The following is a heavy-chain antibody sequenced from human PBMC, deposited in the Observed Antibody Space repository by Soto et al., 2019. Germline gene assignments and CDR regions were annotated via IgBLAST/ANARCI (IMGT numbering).Heavy chain of an antibody. V-gene: IGHV1-69*02. CDR3: ARGPYYYGSGSLHGPPPDY. CDR1: GGTFSSYT. J-gene: IGHJ4*02. CDR2: IIPILGIA. D-gene: IGHD3-10*01. Sequence: QVQLVQSGAEVKKPGSSVKVSCKASGGTFSSYTISWVRQAPGQGLEWMGRIIPILGIANYAQKFQGRGTITADKSTRTAYMELSSLRSEDTAVYYCARGPYYYGSGSLHGPPPDYWGQGTLVTVSS.